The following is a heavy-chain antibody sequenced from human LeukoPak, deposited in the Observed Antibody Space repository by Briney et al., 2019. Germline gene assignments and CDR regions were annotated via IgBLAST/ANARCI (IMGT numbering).Heavy chain of an antibody. V-gene: IGHV4-34*01. CDR1: GGSFSGYY. CDR3: ARGYCSSTSCYHRLYYFDY. J-gene: IGHJ4*02. D-gene: IGHD2-2*01. Sequence: KTSETLSLTCAVYGGSFSGYYWSWIRQPPGKGLEWIGEINHSGSTNYNPSLKSRVTISVDTSKNQFSLKLSSVTAADTAVYYCARGYCSSTSCYHRLYYFDYWGQGTLVTVSS. CDR2: INHSGST.